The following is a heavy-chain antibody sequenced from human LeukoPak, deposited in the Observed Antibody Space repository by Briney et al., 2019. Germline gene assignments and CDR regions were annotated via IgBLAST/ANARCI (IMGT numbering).Heavy chain of an antibody. J-gene: IGHJ5*02. V-gene: IGHV4-39*01. CDR2: IYYSGST. CDR3: ARHMPLRFLEWLLAWFDP. Sequence: SETLSLTCTVSGGSISSGGYYWGWIRQPPGKGLEWIGSIYYSGSTYYNPSLKSRVTISVDTSKNQFSLKLSSVTAADTAVYYCARHMPLRFLEWLLAWFDPWGQGTLVTVSS. CDR1: GGSISSGGYY. D-gene: IGHD3-3*01.